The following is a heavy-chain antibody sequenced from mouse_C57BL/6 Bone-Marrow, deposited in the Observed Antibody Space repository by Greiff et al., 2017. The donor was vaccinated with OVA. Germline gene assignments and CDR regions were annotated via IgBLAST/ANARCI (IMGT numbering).Heavy chain of an antibody. CDR2: ISSGGDYI. CDR1: GFTFSSYA. J-gene: IGHJ4*01. Sequence: EVMLVESGEGLVKPGGSLKLSCAASGFTFSSYAMSWVRQTPEKRLEWVAYISSGGDYIYYADTVKGRFTIFRDNARNTLYLQMSSLKSEDTAMYYCTRDRDRGDAMDYWGQGTSVTVSS. V-gene: IGHV5-9-1*02. CDR3: TRDRDRGDAMDY. D-gene: IGHD2-14*01.